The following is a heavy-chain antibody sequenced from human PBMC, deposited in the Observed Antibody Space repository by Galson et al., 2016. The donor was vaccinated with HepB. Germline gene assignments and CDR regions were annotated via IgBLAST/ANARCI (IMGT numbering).Heavy chain of an antibody. CDR3: ARGLDATMGGGWHYGMDA. CDR1: GFTFSDYW. CDR2: IRPEGSGK. D-gene: IGHD5-18*01. J-gene: IGHJ6*02. Sequence: SLRLSCAASGFTFSDYWMNWVRQAPGKGLEWVANIRPEGSGKNYVDSVKGRFTVSRDNPKKSMYLQMNILRAEDTAVYYCARGLDATMGGGWHYGMDAWGQGTTVTVSS. V-gene: IGHV3-7*01.